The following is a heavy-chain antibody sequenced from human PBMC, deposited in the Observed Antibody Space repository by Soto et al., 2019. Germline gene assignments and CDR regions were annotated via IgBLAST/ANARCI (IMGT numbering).Heavy chain of an antibody. Sequence: PGESHKNSCKGSGYSFTSYWSGWVSQMPGKGLEWMGIIYPGDSDTRYSQSFQGHVTISADKSISTAYLQWSSLKSSDTSIYYCARGGSSSSFGMDVWGQGTTVTVSS. J-gene: IGHJ6*02. D-gene: IGHD6-6*01. V-gene: IGHV5-51*01. CDR2: IYPGDSDT. CDR3: ARGGSSSSFGMDV. CDR1: GYSFTSYW.